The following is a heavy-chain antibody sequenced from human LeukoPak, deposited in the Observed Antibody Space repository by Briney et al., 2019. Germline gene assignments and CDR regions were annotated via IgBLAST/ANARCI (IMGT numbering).Heavy chain of an antibody. Sequence: SVKVSCKASGGTFSSYAISWVRQAPGQGLEWMGGIIPIFGTANYAQKFQGRVTITTDESTSTAYMELSSVTAADTAVYYCARDYYGYGDPPLYYYYGMDVWGQGTTVTASS. J-gene: IGHJ6*02. D-gene: IGHD4-17*01. CDR1: GGTFSSYA. CDR3: ARDYYGYGDPPLYYYYGMDV. CDR2: IIPIFGTA. V-gene: IGHV1-69*05.